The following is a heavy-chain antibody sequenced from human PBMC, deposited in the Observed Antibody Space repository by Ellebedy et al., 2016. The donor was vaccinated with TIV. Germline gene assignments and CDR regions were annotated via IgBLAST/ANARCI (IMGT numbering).Heavy chain of an antibody. CDR1: EFTFSMFT. D-gene: IGHD2-15*01. V-gene: IGHV3-21*01. CDR3: ARADTGYCGSCCFLDLDS. J-gene: IGHJ4*02. CDR2: ISDSGTYI. Sequence: GGSLRLXXAASEFTFSMFTMTWVRQAPGKGLEWVASISDSGTYIYYADSVKGRFTISRDNAKYSLFLQMNSLRAEDTAVYYCARADTGYCGSCCFLDLDSWGQGTLVTVSS.